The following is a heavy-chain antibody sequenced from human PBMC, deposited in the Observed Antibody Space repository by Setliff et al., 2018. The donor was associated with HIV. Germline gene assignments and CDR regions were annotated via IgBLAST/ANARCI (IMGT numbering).Heavy chain of an antibody. J-gene: IGHJ4*02. CDR1: GGSISSGTYY. D-gene: IGHD3-9*01. CDR2: IYYSGST. V-gene: IGHV4-31*03. Sequence: PSETLSLTCSVSGGSISSGTYYWTWIRQPAGKGLEWIGYIYYSGSTYYNPSLKSRVTISVDTSKNQFSLKLSSVTAADTAVYYCARVSNILTGPLYFDYWGQGTQVTVSS. CDR3: ARVSNILTGPLYFDY.